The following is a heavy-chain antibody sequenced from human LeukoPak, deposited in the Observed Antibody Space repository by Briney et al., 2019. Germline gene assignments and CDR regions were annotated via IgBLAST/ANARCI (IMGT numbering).Heavy chain of an antibody. Sequence: SETLSLTCAVSDGSISSGGYSWSWIRQPPGTGLEWIGYIYHSGSTYYNPSLKSRVTISVDRSKNQFSLKLSSVTAADTAVYYCARGGYYDSSGHDAFDIWGQGTMVTVSS. J-gene: IGHJ3*02. D-gene: IGHD3-22*01. V-gene: IGHV4-30-2*01. CDR1: DGSISSGGYS. CDR2: IYHSGST. CDR3: ARGGYYDSSGHDAFDI.